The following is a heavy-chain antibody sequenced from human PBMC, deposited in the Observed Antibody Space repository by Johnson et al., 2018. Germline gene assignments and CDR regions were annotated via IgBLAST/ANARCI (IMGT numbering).Heavy chain of an antibody. CDR3: VRDKSGWGMDV. CDR1: GFILSDYD. Sequence: EVQLVEAGGGVVQPGGSLRLSCVASGFILSDYDMHWVRQSIGKNLEWVSALGPAGDTHYPDSVKGRFTISRETAKNSLYLEMNSLRAGDTALYYCVRDKSGWGMDVWGQGTTVTVSS. CDR2: LGPAGDT. V-gene: IGHV3-13*01. D-gene: IGHD6-19*01. J-gene: IGHJ6*02.